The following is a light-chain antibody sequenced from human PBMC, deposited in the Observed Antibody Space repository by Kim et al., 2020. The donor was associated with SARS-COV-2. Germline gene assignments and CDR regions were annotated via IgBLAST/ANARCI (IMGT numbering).Light chain of an antibody. V-gene: IGKV3-15*01. CDR1: QRGSSD. Sequence: SRGETATLSCRASQRGSSDLAWYQQKPGQAPRLLIYGASTRATGIPARFSGTGSGAEFTLTISSLQSEDLAVYYCQQYNKWPPWTFGQGTKVDIK. CDR2: GAS. J-gene: IGKJ1*01. CDR3: QQYNKWPPWT.